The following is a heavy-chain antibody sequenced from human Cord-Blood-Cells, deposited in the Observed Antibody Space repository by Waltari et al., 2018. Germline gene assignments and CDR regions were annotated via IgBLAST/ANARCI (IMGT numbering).Heavy chain of an antibody. Sequence: QVQLVQSGAEVKKPGASVKVSCKASGYTFTGYYMHWVRQAPGQGLEWMGWINPNSGGTNYAKKFQGRVTMTRDTSISTAYMELSRLRSDDTAVYYCARNKVVVPAAIGYYYMDVWGKGTTVAVSS. D-gene: IGHD2-2*01. CDR3: ARNKVVVPAAIGYYYMDV. V-gene: IGHV1-2*02. CDR2: INPNSGGT. CDR1: GYTFTGYY. J-gene: IGHJ6*03.